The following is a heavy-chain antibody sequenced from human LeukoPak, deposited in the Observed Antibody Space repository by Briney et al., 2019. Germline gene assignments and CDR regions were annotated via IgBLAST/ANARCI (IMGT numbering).Heavy chain of an antibody. D-gene: IGHD3-22*01. CDR2: INHSGST. Sequence: PSETLSLTCAVYGGSFSGYYWSWIRQPPGKGLEWIGEINHSGSTNYNPSLKSRVTISVDTSKNQFSLKLSSVTAADTAVYCCARENLGSSGYYYGFDYWGQGTLVTVSS. V-gene: IGHV4-34*01. CDR1: GGSFSGYY. J-gene: IGHJ4*02. CDR3: ARENLGSSGYYYGFDY.